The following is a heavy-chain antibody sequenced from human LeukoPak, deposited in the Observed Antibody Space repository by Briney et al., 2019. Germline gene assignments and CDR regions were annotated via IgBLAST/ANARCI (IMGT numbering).Heavy chain of an antibody. D-gene: IGHD3-22*01. CDR3: ARRYYYYYDSSGYPDDAFDI. Sequence: GGSLRLSCAASGFAFSDYYMNWVRQAPGKGLEWVSSISSSSSHIYYADSVKGRFTISRDNAKNSLYLQMNSLRAEDTAVYYCARRYYYYYDSSGYPDDAFDIWGQGTMVTVSS. CDR2: ISSSSSHI. J-gene: IGHJ3*02. V-gene: IGHV3-21*01. CDR1: GFAFSDYY.